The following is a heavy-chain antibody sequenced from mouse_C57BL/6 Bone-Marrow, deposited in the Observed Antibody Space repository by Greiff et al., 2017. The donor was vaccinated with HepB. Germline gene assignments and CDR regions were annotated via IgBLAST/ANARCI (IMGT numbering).Heavy chain of an antibody. D-gene: IGHD2-4*01. CDR3: ARRIRGAMDY. J-gene: IGHJ4*01. V-gene: IGHV5-9*01. CDR2: ISGGGGNT. CDR1: GFTFSSYT. Sequence: EVKLVESGGGLVKPGGSLKLSCAASGFTFSSYTMSWVRQTPGKRLEWVATISGGGGNTYYPDSVKGRFTISRDNAKNTLYLQMSSLRSEDTALYYCARRIRGAMDYWGQGTSVTVSS.